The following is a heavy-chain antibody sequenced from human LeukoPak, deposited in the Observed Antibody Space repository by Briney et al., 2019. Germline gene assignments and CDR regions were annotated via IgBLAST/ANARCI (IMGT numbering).Heavy chain of an antibody. CDR1: GGSISSYY. CDR2: IYYSGST. Sequence: PSETLSLTCTVSGGSISSYYWSWVRQPPVKGLEWIGYIYYSGSTNYNPSLKSRVTISVDTSKNQFSLKLSSVTAADTAVYYCARGWFGELLLDYWGQGTLVTVSS. CDR3: ARGWFGELLLDY. J-gene: IGHJ4*02. V-gene: IGHV4-59*01. D-gene: IGHD3-10*01.